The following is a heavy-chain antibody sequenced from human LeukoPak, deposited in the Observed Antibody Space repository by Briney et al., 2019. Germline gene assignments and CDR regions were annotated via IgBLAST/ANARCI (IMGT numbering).Heavy chain of an antibody. CDR2: IYYSGST. D-gene: IGHD4-23*01. CDR1: GGSISSYY. CDR3: ARDPRTTVDYYYYGMDV. V-gene: IGHV4-59*01. Sequence: SDTLSLTCTVSGGSISSYYWSWIRQPPGKGLEWIGYIYYSGSTNYNPSLKSRVTISVDTSKNQFSLKLSSVTAADTAVYYCARDPRTTVDYYYYGMDVWGKGTTVTVSS. J-gene: IGHJ6*04.